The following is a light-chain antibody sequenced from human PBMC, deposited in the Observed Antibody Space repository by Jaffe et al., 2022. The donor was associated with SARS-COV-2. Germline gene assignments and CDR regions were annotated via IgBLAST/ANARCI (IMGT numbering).Light chain of an antibody. CDR2: AAS. Sequence: DIQMTQSPSSLSASVGDRVTITCRASQDISNYLAWFQQKPGKAPESLIYAASILQSGVPSRFSGSGSGTGFTLTISSLQPEDFATYYCQQYNSYPFTFGPGTKVDIK. V-gene: IGKV1-16*01. J-gene: IGKJ3*01. CDR3: QQYNSYPFT. CDR1: QDISNY.